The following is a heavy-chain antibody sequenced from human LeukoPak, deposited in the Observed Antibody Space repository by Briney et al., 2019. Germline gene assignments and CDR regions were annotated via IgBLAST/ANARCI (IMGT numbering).Heavy chain of an antibody. D-gene: IGHD5-12*01. J-gene: IGHJ4*02. Sequence: GGSLRLSCAASGFTLSSYGMHWVRQAPGKGLEWVAVISYDGSNKYYADSVKGRFTISRDNSKNTLYLQMNSLRAEDTAVYYCAKDDRYSGYDIRGSGDYWGQGTLVTVSS. CDR3: AKDDRYSGYDIRGSGDY. CDR2: ISYDGSNK. CDR1: GFTLSSYG. V-gene: IGHV3-30*18.